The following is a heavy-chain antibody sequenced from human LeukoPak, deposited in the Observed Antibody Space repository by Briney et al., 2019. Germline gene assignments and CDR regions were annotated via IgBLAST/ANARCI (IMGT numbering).Heavy chain of an antibody. V-gene: IGHV4-59*08. D-gene: IGHD6-19*01. J-gene: IGHJ4*02. CDR3: ARRGTASSGSYYFDH. CDR2: IYYSGST. CDR1: GGSISSYY. Sequence: SETLSLTCTVAGGSISSYYWSWIRQPPGKGLEWIGYIYYSGSTNYNPSLKSRVTMSVDTSKNQCSLKLTSVTAADTAVYFCARRGTASSGSYYFDHWGQGTLVTVSS.